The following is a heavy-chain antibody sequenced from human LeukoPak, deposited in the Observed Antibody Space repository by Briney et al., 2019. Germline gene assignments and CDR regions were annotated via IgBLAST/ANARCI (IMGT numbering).Heavy chain of an antibody. D-gene: IGHD6-25*01. CDR2: ISAYNGNT. CDR1: GYTFTSYG. V-gene: IGHV1-18*01. Sequence: ASVKVSCKASGYTFTSYGISWVRQAPGQGREWMGWISAYNGNTNYAQKLQGRVTMTTDTSTSTAYMELRSLRSDDTAVYYCARDLAGIAGASEDYWGQGTLVTVPS. CDR3: ARDLAGIAGASEDY. J-gene: IGHJ4*02.